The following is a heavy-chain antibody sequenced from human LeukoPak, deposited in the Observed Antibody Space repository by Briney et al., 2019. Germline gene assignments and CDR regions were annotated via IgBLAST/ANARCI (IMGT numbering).Heavy chain of an antibody. V-gene: IGHV4-59*08. J-gene: IGHJ5*02. CDR2: IYYSGSA. D-gene: IGHD6-13*01. CDR3: ARGYSSSWYWFDP. Sequence: SETLSLTCTVSGGSISSYYWSWIRQPPGKGLEWIGYIYYSGSANYNPSLKSRVTISVDTSKNQFSLKLSSVTAADTAVYYCARGYSSSWYWFDPWGQGTLVTVSS. CDR1: GGSISSYY.